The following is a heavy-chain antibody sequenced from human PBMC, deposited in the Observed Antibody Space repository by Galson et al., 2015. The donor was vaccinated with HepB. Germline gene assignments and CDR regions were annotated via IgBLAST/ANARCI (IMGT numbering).Heavy chain of an antibody. J-gene: IGHJ4*02. D-gene: IGHD4-17*01. CDR1: GYTFTGYY. CDR3: ARGGGDYGDYGDFDY. Sequence: SVKVSCKASGYTFTGYYLHWVRQAPGQGLEWIGWINPNSDGTNYAQNFQGRVTMTRDTSISTVYMELSSLRSDDTAVYYCARGGGDYGDYGDFDYWGQGTLVTVSS. V-gene: IGHV1-2*02. CDR2: INPNSDGT.